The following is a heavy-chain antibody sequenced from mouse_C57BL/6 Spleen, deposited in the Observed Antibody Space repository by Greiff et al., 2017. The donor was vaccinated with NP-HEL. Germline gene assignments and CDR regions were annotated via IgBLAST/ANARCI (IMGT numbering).Heavy chain of an antibody. J-gene: IGHJ2*01. Sequence: QVQLQQPGTELVKPGASVKLSCKASGYAFTSYWMHWVKQRPGQGLEWIGNINPSNGGTNYNEKFKSKATLTVDKSSSTAYMQLSSLTSEDSAVYYCARSGSSYDYFDYWGQGTTLTVSS. CDR1: GYAFTSYW. CDR2: INPSNGGT. CDR3: ARSGSSYDYFDY. D-gene: IGHD1-1*01. V-gene: IGHV1-53*01.